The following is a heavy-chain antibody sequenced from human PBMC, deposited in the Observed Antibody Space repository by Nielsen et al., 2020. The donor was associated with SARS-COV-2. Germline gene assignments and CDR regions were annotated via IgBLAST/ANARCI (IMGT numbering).Heavy chain of an antibody. Sequence: GESLKISCAASGFTFSDYSMNWLRQAPGKGLEWVSSISSSSIYIYYADSVKGRFTISRDNAKNSLYLQMNSLRAEDTAVYFCARDGTGTNIDDFTGYYIAMFAFWGQGTPVTVSS. CDR1: GFTFSDYS. D-gene: IGHD3-9*01. CDR3: ARDGTGTNIDDFTGYYIAMFAF. V-gene: IGHV3-21*01. CDR2: ISSSSIYI. J-gene: IGHJ4*02.